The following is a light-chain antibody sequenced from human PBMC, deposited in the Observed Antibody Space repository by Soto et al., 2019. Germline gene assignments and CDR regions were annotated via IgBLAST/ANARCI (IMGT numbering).Light chain of an antibody. CDR2: SEN. V-gene: IGLV1-44*01. CDR1: SSNIGSNT. J-gene: IGLJ2*01. CDR3: VAWDDSLDGVV. Sequence: QLVLAQPPSASGTPGQRVTISCSGSSSNIGSNTVNWYQQLPGTAPKLLIYSENQRPSGVPDRFSGSKSGTSASLAISGLQSDDEADYYCVAWDDSLDGVVFGGGTKLTVL.